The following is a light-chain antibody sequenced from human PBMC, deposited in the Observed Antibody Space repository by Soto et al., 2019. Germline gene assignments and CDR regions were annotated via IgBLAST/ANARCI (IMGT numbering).Light chain of an antibody. CDR3: SSYAGTNNFGV. J-gene: IGLJ2*01. CDR2: EVI. V-gene: IGLV2-8*01. Sequence: QSALTQPPSASGSPGQSVTISCTGSSSDVGGYNYVSWYQQHPGKAPKLMIYEVIKRPSGVPDRFSGSKSGNTASLTVSGLQAEDEADYYCSSYAGTNNFGVFGGGTQLTVL. CDR1: SSDVGGYNY.